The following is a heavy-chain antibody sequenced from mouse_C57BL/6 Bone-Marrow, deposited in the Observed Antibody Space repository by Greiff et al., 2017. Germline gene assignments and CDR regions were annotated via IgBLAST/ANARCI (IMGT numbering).Heavy chain of an antibody. V-gene: IGHV1-69*01. D-gene: IGHD2-4*01. CDR1: GYTFTSYW. Sequence: QVQLQQPGAELVMPGASVKLSCKASGYTFTSYWMHWVKQRPGQGLEWIGEIDPSDSYTTYNQKFKGKSTLTVDKSSSTAYMQLSSLTSEDSAVYYWARECYDCDDYYFDYWGQGTTLTVSS. J-gene: IGHJ2*01. CDR3: ARECYDCDDYYFDY. CDR2: IDPSDSYT.